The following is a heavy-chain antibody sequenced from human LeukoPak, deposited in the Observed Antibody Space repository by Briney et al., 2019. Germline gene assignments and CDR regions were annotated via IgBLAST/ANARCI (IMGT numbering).Heavy chain of an antibody. CDR2: IKQDGSVK. Sequence: GGSLRLSCAASGFTFSGYWMSWVRQTPEKGLEWVANIKQDGSVKYYVDSVKGRFTSSRDNAKNSLYLQMNSLRAEDTAVYYCARDYSSGWYPYYFDYWGQGTLVTVSS. CDR1: GFTFSGYW. V-gene: IGHV3-7*01. CDR3: ARDYSSGWYPYYFDY. J-gene: IGHJ4*02. D-gene: IGHD6-19*01.